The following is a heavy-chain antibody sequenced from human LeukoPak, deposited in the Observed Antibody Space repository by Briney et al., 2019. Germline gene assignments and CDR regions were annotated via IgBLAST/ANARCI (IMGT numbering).Heavy chain of an antibody. CDR3: ARVLQSGWNSFRLGYYYMDV. V-gene: IGHV4-39*07. Sequence: SETLSLTCTVSGGSISSSSYYWGWIRQPPGKGLGWIGSIYYSGSTYYNPSLKSRVTISVDTSKNQFSLKLSSVTAAGTAVYYCARVLQSGWNSFRLGYYYMDVWGKGTTVTVSS. D-gene: IGHD6-19*01. CDR1: GGSISSSSYY. J-gene: IGHJ6*03. CDR2: IYYSGST.